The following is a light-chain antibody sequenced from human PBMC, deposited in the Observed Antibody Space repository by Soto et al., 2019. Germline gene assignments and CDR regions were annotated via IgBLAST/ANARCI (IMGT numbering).Light chain of an antibody. CDR1: QNINNW. CDR3: QHLRT. Sequence: GDRVTITCRASQNINNWVAWYQQKPGKAPKFLIYDASILESGVPSRFSGSGFGTEFSLTISSLQPDDFGSYYCQHLRTFGQGTRLEI. V-gene: IGKV1-5*01. J-gene: IGKJ5*01. CDR2: DAS.